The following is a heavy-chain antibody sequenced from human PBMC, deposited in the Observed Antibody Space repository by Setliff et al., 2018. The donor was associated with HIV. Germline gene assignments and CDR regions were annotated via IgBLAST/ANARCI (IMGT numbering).Heavy chain of an antibody. D-gene: IGHD1-26*01. J-gene: IGHJ5*02. CDR1: GYSFINYG. Sequence: SVKVSCKASGYSFINYGISWVRQAPGQGLEWMGWISAYNGNTNYAPRLLGRVTMTTDTSTSTAYMELRSLSSDDTAVYYCARARLQGIVTAVGPRDNCLDPWGQGTRVTVSS. V-gene: IGHV1-18*01. CDR3: ARARLQGIVTAVGPRDNCLDP. CDR2: ISAYNGNT.